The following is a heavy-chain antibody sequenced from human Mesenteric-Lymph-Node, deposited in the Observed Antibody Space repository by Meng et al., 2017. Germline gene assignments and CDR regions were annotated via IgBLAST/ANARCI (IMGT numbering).Heavy chain of an antibody. CDR2: IYPGDSNN. V-gene: IGHV5-51*01. CDR1: EYKFTNYW. D-gene: IGHD3-10*01. CDR3: ARSLISGVDTNFDY. J-gene: IGHJ4*02. Sequence: QVSCKGSEYKFTNYWIAWVRQMPGKRLEWMGIIYPGDSNNRYIPSFKGQVTISVDKTINTAYLQWYSLRASDTAIYYRARSLISGVDTNFDYWGQGTLVTVSS.